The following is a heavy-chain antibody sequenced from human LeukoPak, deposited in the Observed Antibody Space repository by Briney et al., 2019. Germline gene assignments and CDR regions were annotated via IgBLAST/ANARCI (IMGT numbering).Heavy chain of an antibody. V-gene: IGHV1-18*01. J-gene: IGHJ4*02. CDR1: GYTFTSYG. CDR2: ISAYNGNT. Sequence: ASVKVSCKASGYTFTSYGISWVRQAPGQGLEWIGWISAYNGNTNYAQKLQGRVTMTTDTSTSTAYMELRSLRSDDTAVYYCARTALYCSSTSCYRDYWGQGTLVTVSS. D-gene: IGHD2-2*01. CDR3: ARTALYCSSTSCYRDY.